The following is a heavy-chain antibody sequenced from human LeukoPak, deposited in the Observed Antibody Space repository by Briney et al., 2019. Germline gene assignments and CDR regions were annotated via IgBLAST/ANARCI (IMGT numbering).Heavy chain of an antibody. Sequence: GGSLRLSCAASGFAFSSYAMTWVRQAPGKGLEWVSDISSSGGSTYYADSVKGRFTISRDNSKSTLYVQMNSLRAEDTAIYYCAKLKDIDLGWGIDIWGQGTTVTVS. CDR1: GFAFSSYA. J-gene: IGHJ6*02. D-gene: IGHD2-15*01. CDR3: AKLKDIDLGWGIDI. V-gene: IGHV3-23*01. CDR2: ISSSGGST.